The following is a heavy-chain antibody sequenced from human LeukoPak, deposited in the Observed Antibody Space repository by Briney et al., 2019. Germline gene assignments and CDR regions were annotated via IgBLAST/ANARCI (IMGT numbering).Heavy chain of an antibody. J-gene: IGHJ4*02. CDR1: GFTLSDYY. CDR2: IMSSSTYK. V-gene: IGHV3-11*05. Sequence: GRSLRLSCAASGFTLSDYYMSWIHQAPGKRLDRVSYIMSSSTYKNYADAVKGRFPISSANAYNSLYLQMTRLGAEDTAVYYCGRDMPPPDVAVYYWGQGTLVTGSS. CDR3: GRDMPPPDVAVYY. D-gene: IGHD2-2*01.